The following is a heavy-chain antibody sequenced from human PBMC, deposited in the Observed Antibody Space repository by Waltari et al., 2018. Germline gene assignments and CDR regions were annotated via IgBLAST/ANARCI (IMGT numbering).Heavy chain of an antibody. D-gene: IGHD2-15*01. CDR3: ARVCSGGSCYSFRAFDI. Sequence: QVQLVQSGAEVKKPGASVKVSCKASGYTFTGYYMHWVRQAPGQGLEVMGWINPNSGGTNYAQKFQGRVTMTRDTSISTAYMELSRLRSDDTAVYYCARVCSGGSCYSFRAFDIWGQGTMVTVSS. CDR1: GYTFTGYY. CDR2: INPNSGGT. J-gene: IGHJ3*02. V-gene: IGHV1-2*02.